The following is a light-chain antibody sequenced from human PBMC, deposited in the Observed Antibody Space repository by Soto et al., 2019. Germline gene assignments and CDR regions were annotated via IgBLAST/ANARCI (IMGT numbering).Light chain of an antibody. CDR3: TSYTSGDTII. V-gene: IGLV2-14*03. CDR2: DXT. CDR1: SSDVGGYNY. Sequence: QSALTQPASVSGSPGQSITISCTGTSSDVGGYNYVSWYQQHPGKAXKVMIYDXTIXPSDVSXRFXGXXXGXXAXLXISGXQGEDEADYYCTSYTSGDTIIFGGGTKLTVL. J-gene: IGLJ2*01.